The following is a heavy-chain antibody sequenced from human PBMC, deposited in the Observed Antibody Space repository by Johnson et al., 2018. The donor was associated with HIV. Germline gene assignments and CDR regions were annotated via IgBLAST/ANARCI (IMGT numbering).Heavy chain of an antibody. CDR3: ARQQYYDSSCQGGGLDI. CDR1: GFSFGDYG. J-gene: IGHJ3*02. CDR2: IDWNGGRH. V-gene: IGHV3-20*04. D-gene: IGHD3-22*01. Sequence: VQLVESGGGIKGPGGSLRLSCAASGFSFGDYGMTWVRQAPGKGLEWVSGIDWNGGRHGYVDSVKGRFTISRDNAKNSLYMEMKNLRAEDTALYYCARQQYYDSSCQGGGLDIWGQGTMVTVS.